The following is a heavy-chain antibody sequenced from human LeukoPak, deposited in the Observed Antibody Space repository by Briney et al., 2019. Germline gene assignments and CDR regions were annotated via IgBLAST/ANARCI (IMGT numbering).Heavy chain of an antibody. CDR2: IYDSGST. Sequence: SQTLSLTCTVSGGSISSGGYYWSWIRQHPGKGLEWIGYIYDSGSTYYNPSLKSRVTISVDTSKNQFSLKLSSVTAADTAVYYCARDGYTGGAFDIWGQGTMVTVSS. D-gene: IGHD5-18*01. J-gene: IGHJ3*02. V-gene: IGHV4-31*03. CDR1: GGSISSGGYY. CDR3: ARDGYTGGAFDI.